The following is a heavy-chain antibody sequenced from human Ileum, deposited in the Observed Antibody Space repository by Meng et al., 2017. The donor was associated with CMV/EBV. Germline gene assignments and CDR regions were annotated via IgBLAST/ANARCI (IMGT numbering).Heavy chain of an antibody. D-gene: IGHD2-2*01. CDR2: IQYDGSKK. CDR1: GFSFSTYG. Sequence: GESLKISCAASGFSFSTYGIHWVRQAPGKGLEWVAFIQYDGSKKFYADSVMGRFTISRDNSKNMLYLQLNSLRPEDTAIYYCARGGPIVVVPAAPYWGQGTLVTVSS. CDR3: ARGGPIVVVPAAPY. J-gene: IGHJ4*02. V-gene: IGHV3-30*02.